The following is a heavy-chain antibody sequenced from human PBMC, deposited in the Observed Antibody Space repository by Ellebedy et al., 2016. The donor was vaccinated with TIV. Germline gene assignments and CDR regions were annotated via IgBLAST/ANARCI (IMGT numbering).Heavy chain of an antibody. CDR2: FDPEDGET. D-gene: IGHD4-11*01. CDR3: TTRYYSNYAYDY. V-gene: IGHV1-24*01. J-gene: IGHJ4*02. Sequence: AASVKVSCKVSGYTLTELSMHWVRQAPGRGLEWMGGFDPEDGETIYAEKFQGRVTMTEDTSTDTAYMELSSLRSEDTAVYYCTTRYYSNYAYDYWGQGTLVTVSS. CDR1: GYTLTELS.